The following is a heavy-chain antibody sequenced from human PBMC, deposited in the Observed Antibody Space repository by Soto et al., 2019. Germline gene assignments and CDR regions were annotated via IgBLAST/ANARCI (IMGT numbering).Heavy chain of an antibody. Sequence: QLQLQESGPRLVKPSETLSLTCTVSGGSISSSSYYWGWIRQPPGKGLEWIGRIYYSGSTYYNPSLKSRVTMSVDTSKNQFSLKLSSVTAADTAVYYCATTYFFGSGSAYWGQGTLVTVSS. CDR1: GGSISSSSYY. CDR3: ATTYFFGSGSAY. D-gene: IGHD3-10*01. CDR2: IYYSGST. J-gene: IGHJ4*02. V-gene: IGHV4-39*01.